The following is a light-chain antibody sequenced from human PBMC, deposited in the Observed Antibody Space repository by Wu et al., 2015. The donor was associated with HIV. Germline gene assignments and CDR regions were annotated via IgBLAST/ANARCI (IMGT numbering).Light chain of an antibody. CDR2: AAS. CDR3: QQYYDSSLT. CDR1: QSIDTY. Sequence: AIRMTQSPSSLSASTGDRVTITCRASQSIDTYLAWYQQKPGKAPNLLIYAASTLQSGVASRFSGSGSGTDFVLTISCLQSEDFATYYCQQYYDSSLTFGGGTRVEIK. V-gene: IGKV1-8*01. J-gene: IGKJ4*01.